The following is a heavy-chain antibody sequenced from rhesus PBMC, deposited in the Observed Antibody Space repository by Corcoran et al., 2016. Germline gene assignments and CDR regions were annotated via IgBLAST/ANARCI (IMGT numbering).Heavy chain of an antibody. D-gene: IGHD6-25*01. Sequence: EVQLVESGAGLVQPGGSLRLSCAASGFPFSNSWMSWVRQAPGKGLEWFSVISESGGTIYYADSVKGRFTISRDNAKNSLFLKMNSLRAEDTAVYYCTSSGIAAAANFDYWGQGVLVTVSS. V-gene: IGHV3-100*01. CDR1: GFPFSNSW. CDR2: ISESGGTI. J-gene: IGHJ4*01. CDR3: TSSGIAAAANFDY.